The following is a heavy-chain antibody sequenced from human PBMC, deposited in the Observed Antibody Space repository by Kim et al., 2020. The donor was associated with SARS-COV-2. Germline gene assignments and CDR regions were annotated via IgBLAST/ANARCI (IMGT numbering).Heavy chain of an antibody. CDR2: INPSGGST. Sequence: ASVKVSCKASGYTFTSYYMHWVRQAPGKGLEWMGIINPSGGSTSYAQKFQGRVTMTRDTSTSTVYMELSSLRSEDTAVYYCARDRDYYGSGTFTTCMDVWGQGTTVTVSS. CDR1: GYTFTSYY. D-gene: IGHD3-10*01. CDR3: ARDRDYYGSGTFTTCMDV. V-gene: IGHV1-46*01. J-gene: IGHJ6*02.